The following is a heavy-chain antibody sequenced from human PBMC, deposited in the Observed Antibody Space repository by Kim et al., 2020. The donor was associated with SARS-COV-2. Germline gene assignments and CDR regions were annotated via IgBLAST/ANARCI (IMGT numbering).Heavy chain of an antibody. D-gene: IGHD6-19*01. CDR1: GFTFSSYG. V-gene: IGHV3-30*18. CDR3: AKTPSGWYFYYFDY. J-gene: IGHJ4*02. Sequence: GGSLRLSCAASGFTFSSYGMHWVRQAPGKGLEWVAVISYDGSNKYYADSVKGRFTISRDNSKNTLYLQMNSLRAEDTAVYYCAKTPSGWYFYYFDYWGQGTLVTVSS. CDR2: ISYDGSNK.